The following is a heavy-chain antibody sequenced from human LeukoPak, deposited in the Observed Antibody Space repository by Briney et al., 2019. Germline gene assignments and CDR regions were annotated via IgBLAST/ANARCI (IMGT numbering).Heavy chain of an antibody. V-gene: IGHV4-30-2*01. CDR1: GGSISSGGYS. CDR3: ARGAYYNDSSGYSRNWYFDL. D-gene: IGHD3-22*01. Sequence: SQTLSLTCAVSGGSISSGGYSWSWIRQPPGKGLEWIGYIYHSGSTYYNPSLKSRATISVDRSKNQFSLKLSSVTAADTAVYYCARGAYYNDSSGYSRNWYFDLWGRGTLVTVSS. J-gene: IGHJ2*01. CDR2: IYHSGST.